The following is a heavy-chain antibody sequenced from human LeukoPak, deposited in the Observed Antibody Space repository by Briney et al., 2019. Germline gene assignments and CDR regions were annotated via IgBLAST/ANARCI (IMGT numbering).Heavy chain of an antibody. CDR3: ARVVALRPVDY. D-gene: IGHD2-15*01. J-gene: IGHJ4*02. Sequence: SVKVSCKASGGTFSSYAISWVRQAPGQGLEWMGRIIPILGIANYAQKFQGRVTITADKSTSTAYMELSSLRSEDTAVYYCARVVALRPVDYWGQGTLVTVSS. CDR2: IIPILGIA. V-gene: IGHV1-69*04. CDR1: GGTFSSYA.